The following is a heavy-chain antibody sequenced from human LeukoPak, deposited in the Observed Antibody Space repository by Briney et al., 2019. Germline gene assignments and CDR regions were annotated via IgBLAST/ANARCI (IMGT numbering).Heavy chain of an antibody. V-gene: IGHV4-34*01. CDR2: INHSGST. D-gene: IGHD3-3*01. CDR1: GGSFSGYY. CDR3: ARLVDYDFWSGSYFDY. Sequence: PSETLSLTCAVYGGSFSGYYWSWIRQPPGKGLEWIGEINHSGSTNYNPSLKSRVTISVDTSKNQFSLKLSSVTAADTAVYYCARLVDYDFWSGSYFDYWGQGTLVTVSS. J-gene: IGHJ4*02.